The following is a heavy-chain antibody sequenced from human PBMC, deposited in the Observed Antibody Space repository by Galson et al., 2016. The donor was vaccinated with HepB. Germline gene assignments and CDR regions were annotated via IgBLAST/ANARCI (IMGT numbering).Heavy chain of an antibody. D-gene: IGHD6-13*01. CDR3: AGVGIGSSWYFDY. J-gene: IGHJ4*02. CDR2: ISYAGSNK. CDR1: GLTFSSYA. Sequence: SLRLSCAASGLTFSSYAMYWVRQAPGKGLEWVAVISYAGSNKYYADSVKGRFTISRDNAKKSLYLQMNSLRAEDTAVYYCAGVGIGSSWYFDYWGQGTLVTVAS. V-gene: IGHV3-30*03.